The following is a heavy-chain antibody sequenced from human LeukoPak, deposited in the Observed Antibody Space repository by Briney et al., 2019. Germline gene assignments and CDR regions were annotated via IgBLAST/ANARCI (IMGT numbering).Heavy chain of an antibody. CDR2: GSGSGNST. CDR1: GFTFSGHG. D-gene: IGHD5-12*01. CDR3: AMGGDITTSQFDY. J-gene: IGHJ4*02. Sequence: GGTLRLSCAASGFTFSGHGMNCVRQAPGKGLEWVSLGSGSGNSTFYADSVKGRFTISRDNSKNTLYLQMNNLRAEDTAVYYCAMGGDITTSQFDYWGQGTLVTVSS. V-gene: IGHV3-23*01.